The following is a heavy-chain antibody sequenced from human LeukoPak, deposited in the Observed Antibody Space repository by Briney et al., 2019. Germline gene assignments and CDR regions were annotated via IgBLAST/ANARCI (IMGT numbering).Heavy chain of an antibody. CDR3: ARAPHAGWFDP. CDR1: GFTFSSYW. J-gene: IGHJ5*02. V-gene: IGHV3-7*01. CDR2: VKQDGSEK. Sequence: PGGSLRLSCAASGFTFSSYWMSWVRQAPGKGLEWVANVKQDGSEKYYVDSVKGRFTISRDNAKKSLYLQMNSLRAEDTAVYYCARAPHAGWFDPWGQGTLVTVSS.